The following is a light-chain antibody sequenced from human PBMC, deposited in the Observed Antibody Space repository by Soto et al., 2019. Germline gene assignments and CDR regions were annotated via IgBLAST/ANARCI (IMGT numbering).Light chain of an antibody. CDR1: QSISGW. V-gene: IGKV1-5*03. Sequence: DIQMTQSPSTLSASVGDRVTITCRASQSISGWLAWYQQKPGKAPNLLIYKASSLESGVPSRFSGSGSGTEFTLTISSLQPDDFATYYCQQYNSYSITFSQGTRLEI. CDR3: QQYNSYSIT. J-gene: IGKJ5*01. CDR2: KAS.